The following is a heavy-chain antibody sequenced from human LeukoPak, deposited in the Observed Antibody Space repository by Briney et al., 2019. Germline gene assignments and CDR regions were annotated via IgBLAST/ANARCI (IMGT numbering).Heavy chain of an antibody. CDR3: ARDVRRPRGWFDP. D-gene: IGHD1-1*01. CDR1: GGSISSGGYY. CDR2: IYYSGST. J-gene: IGHJ5*02. V-gene: IGHV4-31*03. Sequence: SETLSLTCTVSGGSISSGGYYWSWLRQHPGKGLEWIGYIYYSGSTYYNPSLKSRVTISVDTSKNQFSLKLSSVTAADTAVDYCARDVRRPRGWFDPWGQGTLVTVSS.